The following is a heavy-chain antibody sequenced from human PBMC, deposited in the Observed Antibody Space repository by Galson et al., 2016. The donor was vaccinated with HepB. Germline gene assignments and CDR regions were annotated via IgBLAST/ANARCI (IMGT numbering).Heavy chain of an antibody. D-gene: IGHD2-2*01. CDR3: ARDSGSGVVVPVASPRLDY. J-gene: IGHJ4*02. V-gene: IGHV3-33*01. CDR1: GFTFSTYG. CDR2: VWYDGSNQ. Sequence: SGFTFSTYGMHWVRQAPGKGLEWVAAVWYDGSNQHYADSVKGRFTIFKDIFKSTLSLQMNSLRPEDTAVYYCARDSGSGVVVPVASPRLDYWGQGTLVTVSS.